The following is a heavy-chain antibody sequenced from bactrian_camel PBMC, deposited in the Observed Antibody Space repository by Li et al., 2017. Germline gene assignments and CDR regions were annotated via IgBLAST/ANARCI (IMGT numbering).Heavy chain of an antibody. V-gene: IGHV3-2*01. J-gene: IGHJ4*01. Sequence: HVQLVESGGGSVQPGRSLRLSCAVSAYPVNSYCMRWFRQAPGKGLEWVSSIYSDGSNTYYADSVKGRFTISRDNAKNTLYLQMNSLKPEDTAMYTCARGPRPRSGVCYLEPGPYNFWGQGTQVTVS. D-gene: IGHD2*01. CDR3: ARGPRPRSGVCYLEPGPYNF. CDR2: IYSDGSNT. CDR1: AYPVNSYC.